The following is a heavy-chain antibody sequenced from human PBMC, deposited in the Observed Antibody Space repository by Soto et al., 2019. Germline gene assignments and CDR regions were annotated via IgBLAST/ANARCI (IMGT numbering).Heavy chain of an antibody. CDR3: ARDLDYDLWSGSRDHYYYCDLMYV. Sequence: ASVKVACKASGDTFTSSYMHWVRQAPGQGIEWMGIINPSGGSTSYAQKFQGRATMTRDTSTSTVYMELSSLRSEDTAVYYCARDLDYDLWSGSRDHYYYCDLMYVSGQGTTVTGS. CDR1: GDTFTSSY. V-gene: IGHV1-46*01. CDR2: INPSGGST. D-gene: IGHD3-3*01. J-gene: IGHJ6*02.